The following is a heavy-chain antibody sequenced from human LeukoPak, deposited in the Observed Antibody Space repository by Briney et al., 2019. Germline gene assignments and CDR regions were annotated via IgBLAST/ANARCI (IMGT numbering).Heavy chain of an antibody. CDR2: ITASGHYI. D-gene: IGHD2-2*01. V-gene: IGHV3-23*01. CDR1: GFTFRSFA. CDR3: ARDGSWGDYQFYFYMDV. J-gene: IGHJ6*03. Sequence: GGSLRLSCEASGFTFRSFAMSWVRQAPGKGLEWLSGITASGHYIYQADSVKGRFTIYRDNSKNTLYIEINSLRVEDTAVYYCARDGSWGDYQFYFYMDVWGKGTTVTVSS.